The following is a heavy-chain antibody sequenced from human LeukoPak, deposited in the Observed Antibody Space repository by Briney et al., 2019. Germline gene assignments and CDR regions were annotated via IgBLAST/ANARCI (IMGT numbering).Heavy chain of an antibody. CDR3: ARLKGYCSSTGCQEYYYYYYYMDV. J-gene: IGHJ6*03. D-gene: IGHD2-2*01. V-gene: IGHV4-38-2*01. CDR1: GYSISSGYY. CDR2: IYHSGST. Sequence: PSETLSLTCAVSGYSISSGYYWGWIRQPPGKGLEWIGSIYHSGSTYYNPSLKSRVTISVDTSKNQFSLKLSSVTAADTAVYYCARLKGYCSSTGCQEYYYYYYYMDVWGKGTTVTVSS.